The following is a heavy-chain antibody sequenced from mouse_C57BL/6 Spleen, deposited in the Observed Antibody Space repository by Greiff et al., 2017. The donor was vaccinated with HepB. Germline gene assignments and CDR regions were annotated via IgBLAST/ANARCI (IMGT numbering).Heavy chain of an antibody. J-gene: IGHJ2*01. Sequence: EVKVEESGGGLVQPRGSMKLSCAASGFTFSDAWMDWVRQSPEKGLEWVAEIRNKANNHATYYAESVKGRFTISRDDSKSSVYLQMNSLRAEDTGIYYCTRRGGYYFDYWGQGTTLTVSS. D-gene: IGHD1-1*02. V-gene: IGHV6-6*01. CDR1: GFTFSDAW. CDR3: TRRGGYYFDY. CDR2: IRNKANNHAT.